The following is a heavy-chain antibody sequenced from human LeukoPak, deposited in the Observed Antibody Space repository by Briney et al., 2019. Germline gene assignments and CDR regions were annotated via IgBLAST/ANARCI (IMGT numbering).Heavy chain of an antibody. V-gene: IGHV1-2*02. CDR2: INPNSGGT. CDR3: ARARRYYDSSGYYGY. CDR1: GYTFTGYY. D-gene: IGHD3-22*01. Sequence: GASVKVSCKASGYTFTGYYMHWARQAPGQGLEWMGWINPNSGGTNYAQKFQGRVTMTRDTSISTAYMELSRLRSDDTAVYYCARARRYYDSSGYYGYWGQGTLVTVSS. J-gene: IGHJ4*02.